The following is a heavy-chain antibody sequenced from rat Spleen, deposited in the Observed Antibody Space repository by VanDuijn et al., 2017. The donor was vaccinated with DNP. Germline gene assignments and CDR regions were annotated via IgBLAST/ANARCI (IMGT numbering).Heavy chain of an antibody. V-gene: IGHV5-22*01. Sequence: EVQLVESGGGLVQPGRSMKLSCAASGFTFSDYYMAWVRQAPTKGLEWVATISYDGDSTYYGDSVKGRFTISRDNAKSTLYLQMNSLRSEDMATYYCARWDSTGITTGFAYWGQGTLVTVSS. D-gene: IGHD1-9*01. CDR1: GFTFSDYY. J-gene: IGHJ3*01. CDR3: ARWDSTGITTGFAY. CDR2: ISYDGDST.